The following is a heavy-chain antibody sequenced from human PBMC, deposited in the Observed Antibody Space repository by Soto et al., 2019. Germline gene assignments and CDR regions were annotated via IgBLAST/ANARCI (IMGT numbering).Heavy chain of an antibody. CDR1: GGSISNYY. J-gene: IGHJ5*02. D-gene: IGHD5-18*01. CDR2: IFYSGST. Sequence: SETLSLTCTVSGGSISNYYWSWIRQPPGRGLEWIGHIFYSGSTNYNPALKSRATISVDTSKSQFSLKLSSVTAADTAVYYCAKDSGYNYGYFRWFDPWGQGTLVTSPQ. CDR3: AKDSGYNYGYFRWFDP. V-gene: IGHV4-59*01.